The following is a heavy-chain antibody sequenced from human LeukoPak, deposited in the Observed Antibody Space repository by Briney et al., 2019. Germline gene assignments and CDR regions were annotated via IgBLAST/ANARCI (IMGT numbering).Heavy chain of an antibody. J-gene: IGHJ4*02. D-gene: IGHD4-17*01. CDR3: AKARLMTTVTLDY. V-gene: IGHV3-23*01. CDR1: GFTFGSYG. CDR2: ISGSGGST. Sequence: GGSLRLSCVASGFTFGSYGMSWARQAPGKGLEWVSIISGSGGSTYYADSVKGRFTISRDNSKNTLYLQMNSLRAEDTAVYYCAKARLMTTVTLDYWGQGTLVTVSS.